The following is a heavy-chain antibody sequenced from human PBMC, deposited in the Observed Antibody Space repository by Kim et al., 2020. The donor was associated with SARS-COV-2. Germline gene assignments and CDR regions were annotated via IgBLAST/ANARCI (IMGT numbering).Heavy chain of an antibody. Sequence: GGSLRLSCAASGFTFTNYGMSWVRQAPGKGLEWVSFVSANGGSTNYADSVKGQFTISRDNSKNVLYLQMNGLRAEDTAVYYCAKGGTLQVLYWGQGALVTVSS. CDR2: VSANGGST. V-gene: IGHV3-23*01. D-gene: IGHD1-1*01. CDR3: AKGGTLQVLY. J-gene: IGHJ4*02. CDR1: GFTFTNYG.